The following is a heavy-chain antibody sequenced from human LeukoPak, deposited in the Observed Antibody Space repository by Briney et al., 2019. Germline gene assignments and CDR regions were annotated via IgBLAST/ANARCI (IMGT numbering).Heavy chain of an antibody. J-gene: IGHJ3*02. CDR1: GFTFSSYS. CDR3: ARDGLEDDAFDI. Sequence: GGSLRLSCAASGFTFSSYSMNWVRQAPGKGLEWVSSISSSSSYIYYADSVKGRFTISRDNAKNSLYLQMNSLRAEDTAVYYCARDGLEDDAFDIWGQGTMVTVSS. D-gene: IGHD1-1*01. CDR2: ISSSSSYI. V-gene: IGHV3-21*01.